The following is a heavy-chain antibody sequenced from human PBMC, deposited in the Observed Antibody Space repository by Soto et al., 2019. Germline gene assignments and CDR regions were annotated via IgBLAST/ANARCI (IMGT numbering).Heavy chain of an antibody. D-gene: IGHD6-13*01. CDR1: GFTFSSYS. Sequence: GGSLRLSCAASGFTFSSYSMNWVRQAPGKGLEWVSYISSSSSTIYYADSVKGRFTISRDNAKNSLYLQMNSLRAEDTAVYYCARHPERIAEIGWFDPRGQGTLVTVSS. CDR3: ARHPERIAEIGWFDP. CDR2: ISSSSSTI. J-gene: IGHJ5*02. V-gene: IGHV3-48*01.